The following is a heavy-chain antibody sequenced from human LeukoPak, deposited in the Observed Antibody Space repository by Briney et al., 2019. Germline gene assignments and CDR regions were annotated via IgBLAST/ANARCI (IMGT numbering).Heavy chain of an antibody. CDR2: ISGSGGST. CDR1: GFTFSSYA. Sequence: GGSLRLSCAASGFTFSSYAMSWVRQAPGKGLEWVSAISGSGGSTYYADSVKGRFTISRDNSKNTLHLQMNSLRAEDTAVYYCAKDGGLGILWFGELLGYFDYWGQGTLVTVSS. V-gene: IGHV3-23*01. J-gene: IGHJ4*02. CDR3: AKDGGLGILWFGELLGYFDY. D-gene: IGHD3-10*01.